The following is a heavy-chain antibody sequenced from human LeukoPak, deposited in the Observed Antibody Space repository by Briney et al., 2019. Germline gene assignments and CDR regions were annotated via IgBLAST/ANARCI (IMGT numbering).Heavy chain of an antibody. CDR1: GFTFTTYA. V-gene: IGHV3-23*01. D-gene: IGHD3-9*01. CDR2: ISGSGGST. CDR3: AKDLSYGMDV. Sequence: GGSLRLSCAASGFTFTTYAMAWVRQAPGKGLEWVSAISGSGGSTYYADSVKGRFTISRDNSKNTLYLQMKSLRAEDTGLYYCAKDLSYGMDVWGQGTTVTVSS. J-gene: IGHJ6*02.